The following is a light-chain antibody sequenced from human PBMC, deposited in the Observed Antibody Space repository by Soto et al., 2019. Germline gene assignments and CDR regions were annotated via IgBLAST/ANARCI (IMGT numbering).Light chain of an antibody. Sequence: EIVLTQSPGPLSLFPGERATLSCRASQSLITRYLAWYQQKPGQAPRLLIYGASSRATGIPDRFSGSGSGTDFTLTISRLEPEEFAVYSCQQYGTSPTFGQGTRLEIK. CDR2: GAS. CDR1: QSLITRY. CDR3: QQYGTSPT. V-gene: IGKV3-20*01. J-gene: IGKJ5*01.